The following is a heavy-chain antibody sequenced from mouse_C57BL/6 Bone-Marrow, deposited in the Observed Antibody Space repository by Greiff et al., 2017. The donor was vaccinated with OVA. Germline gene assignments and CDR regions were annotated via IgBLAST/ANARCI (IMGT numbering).Heavy chain of an antibody. J-gene: IGHJ4*01. D-gene: IGHD1-1*01. CDR1: GYTFTSYW. CDR3: VRRSYGSSSYPMDY. Sequence: VQLQQPGAELVKPGASVKLSCKASGYTFTSYWMHWVKQRPGRGLEWIGRIDPNSGGTKYNEKFKSKATLTVDKPSSTAYMQLSSLTSENSEVYYCVRRSYGSSSYPMDYWGQGTSVTVSS. V-gene: IGHV1-72*01. CDR2: IDPNSGGT.